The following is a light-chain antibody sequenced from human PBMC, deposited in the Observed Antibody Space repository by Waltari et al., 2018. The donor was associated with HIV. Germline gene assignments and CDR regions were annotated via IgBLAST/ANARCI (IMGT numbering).Light chain of an antibody. CDR2: RNN. CDR3: AAWGDSLTSFV. CDR1: SSNIGSNY. J-gene: IGLJ1*01. Sequence: QSVLTQPPSASETPGQRVTISSSGSSSNIGSNYVYCYQHFPGTAPKLLIYRNNQRPSGVPDRFSGSKSGTSASLAISGLRSEDEADYYCAAWGDSLTSFVFGTGTKVTVL. V-gene: IGLV1-47*01.